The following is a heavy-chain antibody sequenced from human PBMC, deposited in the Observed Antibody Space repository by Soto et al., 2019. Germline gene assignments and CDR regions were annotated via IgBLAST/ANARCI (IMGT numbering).Heavy chain of an antibody. J-gene: IGHJ4*01. CDR1: GYTFNTYN. D-gene: IGHD3-22*01. Sequence: ASVKVSCKASGYTFNTYNMYWVRQAPGQGLEWMGVINPSIGSTNYAQKFQGRVIMTRDTSTSTVYMELSTLRAGDTAVYYCARDYYDSKGVFDCWGHGTLVTVSS. V-gene: IGHV1-46*02. CDR2: INPSIGST. CDR3: ARDYYDSKGVFDC.